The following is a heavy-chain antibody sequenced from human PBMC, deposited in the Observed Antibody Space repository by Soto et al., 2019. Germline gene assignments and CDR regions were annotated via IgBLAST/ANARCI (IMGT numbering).Heavy chain of an antibody. V-gene: IGHV4-59*01. J-gene: IGHJ6*02. D-gene: IGHD3-3*01. Sequence: SETLSLTCTVSGSSISSYYWSWIRQPPGKGLEWIGYIYYSGSTNYNPSLKSRVTISVDTSKNQFSLKLSSVTAADTAVYYCARDRYYDFWSGYNYGMDVWGQGTTVTVSS. CDR2: IYYSGST. CDR3: ARDRYYDFWSGYNYGMDV. CDR1: GSSISSYY.